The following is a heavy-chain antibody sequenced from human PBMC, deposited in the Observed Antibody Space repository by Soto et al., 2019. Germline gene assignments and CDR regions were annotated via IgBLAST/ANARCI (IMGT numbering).Heavy chain of an antibody. CDR3: ARALYYYDNSGLAY. J-gene: IGHJ4*02. D-gene: IGHD3-22*01. Sequence: QVRLEQSGPEVKKTGASVKVSCKASGYTFTSYGISWVRQAPGQGLEWMGWINIYSGDANYAQSFQDIVTMTRDTSTNTVYMAMRTLRSDDTAVYYCARALYYYDNSGLAYWGQGTLVTVSS. CDR1: GYTFTSYG. V-gene: IGHV1-18*01. CDR2: INIYSGDA.